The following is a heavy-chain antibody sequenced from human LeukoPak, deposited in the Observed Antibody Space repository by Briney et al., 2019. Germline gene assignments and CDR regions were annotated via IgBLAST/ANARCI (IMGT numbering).Heavy chain of an antibody. CDR2: ISSSGSTI. CDR3: AKDETSYYYDSSGYYCAY. V-gene: IGHV3-48*03. Sequence: PGGSLRLSCAASGFTFSSYEMNWVRQAPGKGLEWVSYISSSGSTIYYADSVKGRFTISRDNAKNSLYLQMNSLRAEDTAVYYCAKDETSYYYDSSGYYCAYWGQGTLVTVSS. J-gene: IGHJ4*02. CDR1: GFTFSSYE. D-gene: IGHD3-22*01.